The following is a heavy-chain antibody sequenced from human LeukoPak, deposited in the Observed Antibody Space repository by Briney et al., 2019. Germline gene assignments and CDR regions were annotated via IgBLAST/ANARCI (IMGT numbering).Heavy chain of an antibody. CDR2: INPNSGGT. Sequence: ASVKVSCKASGYTFTGYYMHWVRQAPGQGLEWMGWINPNSGGTNYAQKFQGRVTMTRDTSISTAYMELSRLRSDDTAVYYCVRDSSGYYPIFDYWGQGTLVTVSS. D-gene: IGHD3-22*01. CDR1: GYTFTGYY. J-gene: IGHJ4*02. V-gene: IGHV1-2*02. CDR3: VRDSSGYYPIFDY.